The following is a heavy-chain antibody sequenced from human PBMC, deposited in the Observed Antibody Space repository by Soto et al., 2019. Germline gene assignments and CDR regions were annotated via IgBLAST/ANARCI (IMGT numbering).Heavy chain of an antibody. J-gene: IGHJ4*02. CDR2: ISADGRET. V-gene: IGHV3-7*01. D-gene: IGHD6-6*01. CDR3: ARWPRLLDS. CDR1: GFTFSDFW. Sequence: LRLSCAASGFTFSDFWMNWVRQAPGKGLEWVAYISADGRETNHVDSVKGRFTISRDNAKNSVYLQMNSLRAEDTAVYYCARWPRLLDSWGQGTLVTVSS.